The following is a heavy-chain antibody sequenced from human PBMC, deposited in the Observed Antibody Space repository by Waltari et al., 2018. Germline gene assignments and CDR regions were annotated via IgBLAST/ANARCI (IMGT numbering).Heavy chain of an antibody. D-gene: IGHD2-15*01. CDR3: AREIGYSGALDY. V-gene: IGHV3-30*15. CDR2: VSSDGSIT. CDR1: GFTFSNYA. J-gene: IGHJ4*02. Sequence: QVQLVESGGGVVQPGGSVRLSCSASGFTFSNYAMQWVRQAPGKGLDWVAVVSSDGSITYYAESVKGRFTISRDNSKNTVYLQMSSLRAEDTGIYYCAREIGYSGALDYWGLGDLVTVSS.